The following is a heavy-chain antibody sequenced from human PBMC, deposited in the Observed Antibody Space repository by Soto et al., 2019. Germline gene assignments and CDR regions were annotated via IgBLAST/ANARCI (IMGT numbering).Heavy chain of an antibody. D-gene: IGHD5-12*01. Sequence: QVPLVQSGAEVKKPGASVKVSCKASGYTFTSYAMHWVRQAPGQRLEWMGWINAGNGNTKYSQKFQGRVTITRDTSASTAYMELSSLRSEDTAVYYCARAGGYAFRFDYWGQGTLVTVSS. CDR1: GYTFTSYA. CDR3: ARAGGYAFRFDY. CDR2: INAGNGNT. J-gene: IGHJ4*02. V-gene: IGHV1-3*01.